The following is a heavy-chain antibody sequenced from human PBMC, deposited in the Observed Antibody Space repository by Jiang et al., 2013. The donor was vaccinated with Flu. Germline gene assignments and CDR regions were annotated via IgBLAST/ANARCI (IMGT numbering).Heavy chain of an antibody. J-gene: IGHJ6*04. CDR2: IYWDDDK. Sequence: KPTQTLTLTCTFSGFSLSTSGVGVGWIRQPPGKALEWLALIYWDDDKRYSPSLKSRLTITKDTSKNQVVLTMTNMDPVDTATYYCAHRPAQMRYCSSTSCYYYYYGMDVWGKGTTVTVSS. CDR3: AHRPAQMRYCSSTSCYYYYYGMDV. D-gene: IGHD2-2*01. V-gene: IGHV2-5*02. CDR1: GFSLSTSGVG.